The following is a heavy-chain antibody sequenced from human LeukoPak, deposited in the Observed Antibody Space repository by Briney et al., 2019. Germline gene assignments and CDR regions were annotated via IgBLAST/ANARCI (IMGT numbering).Heavy chain of an antibody. CDR1: GGTFSSYT. CDR2: IIPILGIA. CDR3: ARSLHMVVIATDYYYYMDV. D-gene: IGHD2-21*01. Sequence: SVKVSCKASGGTFSSYTISWVRQAPGQGLEWLGRIIPILGIANYAQKFQGRVTITADKSTSTAYMELSSLRSEDTAVYYCARSLHMVVIATDYYYYMDVWGKGTPVTVSS. J-gene: IGHJ6*03. V-gene: IGHV1-69*02.